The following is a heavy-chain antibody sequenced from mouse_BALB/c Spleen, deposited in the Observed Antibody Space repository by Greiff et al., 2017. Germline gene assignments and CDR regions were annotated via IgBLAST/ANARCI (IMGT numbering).Heavy chain of an antibody. J-gene: IGHJ4*01. Sequence: DVKLVESGGGLVKLGGSLKLSCAASGFTFSSYGMSWVRQTPDKRLEWVATISSGGSYTYYPDSVKGRFTISRDNAKNTLYLQMSSLKSEDTAMYYCARQARATSMDYWGQGTSVTVSS. CDR3: ARQARATSMDY. CDR1: GFTFSSYG. D-gene: IGHD3-1*01. CDR2: ISSGGSYT. V-gene: IGHV5-6*03.